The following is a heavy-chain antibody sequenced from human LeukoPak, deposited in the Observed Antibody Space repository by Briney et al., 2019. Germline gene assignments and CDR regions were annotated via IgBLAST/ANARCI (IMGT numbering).Heavy chain of an antibody. CDR3: ARSYIAAAGTDYYYYYGMDV. CDR2: ISYDGSNK. V-gene: IGHV3-30-3*01. D-gene: IGHD6-13*01. J-gene: IGHJ6*02. Sequence: PGGSLRLSCAASGFTFSSYPMHWVRQAPGKGLEWVAVISYDGSNKYYADSVKGRFTISRDNSKNTLYLQMNSLRAEDTAVYYCARSYIAAAGTDYYYYYGMDVWGQGTTVTVPS. CDR1: GFTFSSYP.